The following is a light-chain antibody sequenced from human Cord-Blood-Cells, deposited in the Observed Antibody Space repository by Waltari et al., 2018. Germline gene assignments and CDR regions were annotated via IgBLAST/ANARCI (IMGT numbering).Light chain of an antibody. V-gene: IGKV2-28*01. CDR1: QSLLHSNGYNY. CDR2: LGS. J-gene: IGKJ2*03. Sequence: DIVLTLPPLSMPVTPGEPASISCRSTQSLLHSNGYNYLDWNLQKPGQSPQLLIYLGSNRASGVPDRFSGSGSGTDFTLKISRVEAEDVGVYYCMQALQTPRSFGQGTKLEIK. CDR3: MQALQTPRS.